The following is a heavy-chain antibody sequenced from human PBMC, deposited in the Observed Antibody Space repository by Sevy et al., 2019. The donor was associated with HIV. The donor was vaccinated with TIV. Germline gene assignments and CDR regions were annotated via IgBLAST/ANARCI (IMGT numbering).Heavy chain of an antibody. Sequence: GGSLRLSCAASGFTFSSYDMHWVRHSTGKGLEWVSVIGSVGETRSAYSVKGRFTISRENTKNSLYLQMNSLRAGDTAVYYCARGGSDAVDFWGQGTMVTVSS. J-gene: IGHJ3*01. CDR1: GFTFSSYD. D-gene: IGHD5-12*01. V-gene: IGHV3-13*01. CDR3: ARGGSDAVDF. CDR2: IGSVGET.